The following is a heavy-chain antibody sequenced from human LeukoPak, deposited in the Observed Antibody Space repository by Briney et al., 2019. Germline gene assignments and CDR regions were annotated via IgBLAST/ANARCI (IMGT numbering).Heavy chain of an antibody. CDR1: GFTFSSYA. D-gene: IGHD2-2*01. V-gene: IGHV3-23*01. CDR2: ISGSGGST. CDR3: AKSPVGVPGPYYFDY. J-gene: IGHJ4*02. Sequence: PGGSLRLSCAASGFTFSSYAMSWVRQAPGKGLEWVSAISGSGGSTYYADSVKGRFTISRDNSKNTLYLQMNSLRAEDTAVYYCAKSPVGVPGPYYFDYWGQGTLVTVSS.